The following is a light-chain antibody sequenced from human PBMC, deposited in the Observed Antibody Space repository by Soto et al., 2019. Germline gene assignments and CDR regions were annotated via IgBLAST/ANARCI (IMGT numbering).Light chain of an antibody. Sequence: QSALTQPASVSGSPGQSITISCTGTSTDVGRYNYVSWYQQHPGKAPKLMVYDVSNRPSWVSNRFSGSKSGITASLTISGLQAEDGADYYCTSYTSDSTYVFGTGTRSPS. CDR2: DVS. V-gene: IGLV2-14*01. CDR1: STDVGRYNY. J-gene: IGLJ1*01. CDR3: TSYTSDSTYV.